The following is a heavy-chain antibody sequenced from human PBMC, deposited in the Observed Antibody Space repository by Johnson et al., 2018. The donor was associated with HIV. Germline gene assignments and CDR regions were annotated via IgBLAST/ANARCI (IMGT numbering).Heavy chain of an antibody. CDR3: ATLEYSSSPGGYGAFDI. CDR1: GFTFSSYA. D-gene: IGHD6-6*01. V-gene: IGHV3-30-3*01. J-gene: IGHJ3*02. CDR2: ISYDGSNK. Sequence: QVQLVESGGGVVQPGRSLRLSCAASGFTFSSYAMHWVRQAPGTGLAWVAVISYDGSNKYYAEAEKGRFTISRDNSKNTLYLQMNSLRAEETAVYYCATLEYSSSPGGYGAFDIWGQGTMVTVSS.